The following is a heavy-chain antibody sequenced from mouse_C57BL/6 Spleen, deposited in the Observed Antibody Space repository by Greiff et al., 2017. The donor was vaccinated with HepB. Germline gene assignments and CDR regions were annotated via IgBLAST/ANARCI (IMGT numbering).Heavy chain of an antibody. V-gene: IGHV1-55*01. CDR1: GYTFTSYW. CDR2: IYPGSGST. J-gene: IGHJ4*01. D-gene: IGHD2-4*01. Sequence: VQLQQPGAELVKPGASVKMSCKASGYTFTSYWITWVKQRTGQGLEWIGDIYPGSGSTNYNEKFKSKATLTVDTSSSTAYMQLSSLTSEDSAVYYCARRGYDYDEGNAMDYWGQGTSVTVSS. CDR3: ARRGYDYDEGNAMDY.